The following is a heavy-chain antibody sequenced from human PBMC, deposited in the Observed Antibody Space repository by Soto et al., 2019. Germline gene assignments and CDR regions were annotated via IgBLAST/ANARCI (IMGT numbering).Heavy chain of an antibody. CDR3: ARGRPKADFWSGSPALYYGMDV. CDR2: INHSGST. V-gene: IGHV4-34*01. D-gene: IGHD3-3*01. J-gene: IGHJ6*02. Sequence: SETLSLTCAVYGGSFSGYYWSWIRQPPGKGLEWIGEINHSGSTNYNPSLKSRVTISVDTSKNQLSLKLSSVTAADTAVYYCARGRPKADFWSGSPALYYGMDVWGQGTTVTVSS. CDR1: GGSFSGYY.